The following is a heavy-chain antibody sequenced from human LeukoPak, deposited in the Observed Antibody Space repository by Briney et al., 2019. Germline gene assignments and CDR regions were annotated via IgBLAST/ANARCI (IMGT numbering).Heavy chain of an antibody. V-gene: IGHV3-15*01. CDR1: GFTFSNAW. CDR2: IKSKTDGGTT. D-gene: IGHD3-10*01. Sequence: PGGSLRLSCAASGFTFSNAWMSWVRQAPGKGLEWVGRIKSKTDGGTTDYAAPVEGRFTISRDDSKNTLYLQMNSLKTEDTAVYYCTTAMVRGVIIAGSYYYGMDVWGKGTTVTVSS. J-gene: IGHJ6*04. CDR3: TTAMVRGVIIAGSYYYGMDV.